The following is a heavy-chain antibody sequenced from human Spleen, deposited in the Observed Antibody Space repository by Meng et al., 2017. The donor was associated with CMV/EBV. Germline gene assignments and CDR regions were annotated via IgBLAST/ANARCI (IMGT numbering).Heavy chain of an antibody. Sequence: GGSLRLSCAASGFTFSSYGMLWVRQAPGKGLEWVSSISSTSTYIYYADSVKGRFTISRDNAKNSVFLQMNNLRADDTAVYYCARDQAHTSSWPTFYYYYGMDVWGQGITVTVSS. D-gene: IGHD6-13*01. CDR2: ISSTSTYI. CDR1: GFTFSSYG. CDR3: ARDQAHTSSWPTFYYYYGMDV. V-gene: IGHV3-21*01. J-gene: IGHJ6*02.